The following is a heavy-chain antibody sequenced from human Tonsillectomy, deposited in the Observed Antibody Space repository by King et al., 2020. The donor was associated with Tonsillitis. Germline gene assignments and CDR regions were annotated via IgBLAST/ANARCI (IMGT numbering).Heavy chain of an antibody. Sequence: VQLQQWGAGLLKPSETLSLTCAVYGGSFSGYYWSWIRQPPGKGLEWIGEINHSGSTNYNPSLKSRVTISVDTSKNQFSLKLNSVTAADTAVYYCARSVPHYFDGSGYLVWGQGTLVTVSS. CDR1: GGSFSGYY. CDR2: INHSGST. J-gene: IGHJ4*02. V-gene: IGHV4-34*01. CDR3: ARSVPHYFDGSGYLV. D-gene: IGHD3-22*01.